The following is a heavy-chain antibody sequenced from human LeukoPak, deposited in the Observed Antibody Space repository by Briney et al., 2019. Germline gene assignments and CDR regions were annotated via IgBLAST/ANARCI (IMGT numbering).Heavy chain of an antibody. D-gene: IGHD3-22*01. CDR2: ISYDGTGK. Sequence: GTSLRLSCTASGSSFSSYGMHWVRQAPGKGLEWVAVISYDGTGKYYADSVKGRFTISRDHYNNTLYLQMDSLRADDTAVYYCARDSDCLHYYDGTGPMGGFAYWGQGTLVTVSS. CDR3: ARDSDCLHYYDGTGPMGGFAY. CDR1: GSSFSSYG. J-gene: IGHJ4*02. V-gene: IGHV3-30*03.